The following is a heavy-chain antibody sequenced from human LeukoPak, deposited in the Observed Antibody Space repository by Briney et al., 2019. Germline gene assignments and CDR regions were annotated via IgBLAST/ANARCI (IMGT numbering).Heavy chain of an antibody. V-gene: IGHV1-8*01. J-gene: IGHJ5*02. D-gene: IGHD1-26*01. CDR3: ARGFRVKLRSWQKARYWFDP. Sequence: GASVKVSCKASGYTFTSYDINWVRQATGQGLEWMGWMNPNSGNTGYAQKFQGRVTMTRNTSISTAYMELSSLRSEDTAVYYCARGFRVKLRSWQKARYWFDPWGQGTLVTVSS. CDR2: MNPNSGNT. CDR1: GYTFTSYD.